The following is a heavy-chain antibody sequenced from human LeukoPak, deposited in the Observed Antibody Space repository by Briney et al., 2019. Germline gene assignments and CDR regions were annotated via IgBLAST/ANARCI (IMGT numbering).Heavy chain of an antibody. CDR2: IRQDGNEK. CDR1: GFTFSSYW. J-gene: IGHJ4*02. CDR3: VRDVSGSSYGDC. D-gene: IGHD5-18*01. V-gene: IGHV3-7*01. Sequence: GGSLRLSCAASGFTFSSYWMNWVRQAPGKGLEWLANIRQDGNEKHYVDSVKGRFTMSRDNAKNSLYLQMNSLRAGDTAVYYCVRDVSGSSYGDCWGQGTLVTVSS.